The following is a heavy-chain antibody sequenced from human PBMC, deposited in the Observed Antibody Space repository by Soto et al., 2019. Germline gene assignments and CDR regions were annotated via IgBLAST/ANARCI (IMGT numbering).Heavy chain of an antibody. CDR3: ARDSSLYCSRGSCPEDYYYYGMDV. V-gene: IGHV4-4*02. J-gene: IGHJ6*02. CDR1: GGSISATNW. D-gene: IGHD2-15*01. Sequence: SETLSLTCAVSGGSISATNWWTWVRQPPGKGLQWIGEIYHSGTTNYNPPLKSRVTISVDKSKNPFSLKLSSVTAADTAVYYCARDSSLYCSRGSCPEDYYYYGMDVWGHGTTVTVSS. CDR2: IYHSGTT.